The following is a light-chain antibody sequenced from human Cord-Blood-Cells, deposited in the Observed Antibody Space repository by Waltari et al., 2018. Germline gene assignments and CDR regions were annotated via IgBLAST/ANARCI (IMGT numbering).Light chain of an antibody. J-gene: IGLJ1*01. CDR1: STDVGSYNL. Sequence: QSALTQPASVSASPGQSITISCTGTSTDVGSYNLGSWYQQHPGKAPKLMIYEVSKRPSGVSNRFSGSKSGNTASLTISGLQAEDEADYYCCSYAGSSTLVFGTGTKVTVL. CDR2: EVS. CDR3: CSYAGSSTLV. V-gene: IGLV2-23*02.